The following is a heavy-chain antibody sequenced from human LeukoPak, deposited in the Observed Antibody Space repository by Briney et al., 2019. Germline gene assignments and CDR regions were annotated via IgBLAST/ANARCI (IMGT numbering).Heavy chain of an antibody. Sequence: SETLSLTCTVSGGLISNSSYFWGWIRQSQGKGLEWIGSIYYSGSTYYNLSLKSRVTISVDTSKNQFSLKVNSVTAADTAVYYSAVSAWAPYGSEGTLVTVSS. CDR1: GGLISNSSYF. J-gene: IGHJ4*02. V-gene: IGHV4-39*01. CDR3: AVSAWAPY. CDR2: IYYSGST. D-gene: IGHD1-26*01.